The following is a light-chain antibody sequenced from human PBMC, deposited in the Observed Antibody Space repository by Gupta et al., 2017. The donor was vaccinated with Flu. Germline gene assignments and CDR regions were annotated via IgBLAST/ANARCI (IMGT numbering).Light chain of an antibody. V-gene: IGKV1-5*03. CDR1: QSIRSISSW. CDR3: KQDQRIPWT. J-gene: IGKJ1*01. Sequence: DIQLTLSPSTLSASVGDRVTITCRANQSIRSISSWLAWYQQKPEKAPKLLISKASSLESGVPSRFSGSGSGTXFTLKIXRVEPADVATYYCKQDQRIPWTFGXGTKVEIK. CDR2: KAS.